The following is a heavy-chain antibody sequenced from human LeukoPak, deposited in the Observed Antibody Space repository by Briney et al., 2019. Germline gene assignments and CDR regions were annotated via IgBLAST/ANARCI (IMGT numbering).Heavy chain of an antibody. D-gene: IGHD4-17*01. CDR2: ISSSSSYI. V-gene: IGHV3-21*01. Sequence: GGSLRLSCAASESTFSSLSMNCVRQAPGKGLEWVSSISSSSSYIYYADSVKGRFTISRDNAKNSLYLQMNSLRADDTAVYYCARDLQHDYGDYCDTERYYNYGKYVWGQGTTVTVSS. CDR3: ARDLQHDYGDYCDTERYYNYGKYV. J-gene: IGHJ6*02. CDR1: ESTFSSLS.